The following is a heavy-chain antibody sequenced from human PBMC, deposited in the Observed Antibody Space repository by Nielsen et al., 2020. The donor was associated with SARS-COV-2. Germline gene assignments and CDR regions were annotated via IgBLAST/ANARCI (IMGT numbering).Heavy chain of an antibody. Sequence: SGPTLVKPTQTLTLTCTFSGFSLSTSGVGVGWIRQPPGKALEWLALIYWDDDKRYSPSLKSRLTITKDTSKNQVVLTMTNMDPVDTATYYCAHTRGTYDFWSLPSFDYWGQGTLVTVSS. J-gene: IGHJ4*02. V-gene: IGHV2-5*02. CDR3: AHTRGTYDFWSLPSFDY. D-gene: IGHD3-3*01. CDR1: GFSLSTSGVG. CDR2: IYWDDDK.